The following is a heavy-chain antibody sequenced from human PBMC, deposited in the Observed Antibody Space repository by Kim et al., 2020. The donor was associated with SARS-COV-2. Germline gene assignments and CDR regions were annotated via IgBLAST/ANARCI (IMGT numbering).Heavy chain of an antibody. J-gene: IGHJ4*02. Sequence: GGSLRHSCAASGFTLSAYAMNWVRQAPGKGLEWVSAISGSADRTYYADSVEGRFTISRDNSKNTVYLQMDSLGAEDTATYYCAKSAFDYYDSSGYYLDSWGQGTVVTVSS. V-gene: IGHV3-23*01. CDR3: AKSAFDYYDSSGYYLDS. CDR1: GFTLSAYA. CDR2: ISGSADRT. D-gene: IGHD3-22*01.